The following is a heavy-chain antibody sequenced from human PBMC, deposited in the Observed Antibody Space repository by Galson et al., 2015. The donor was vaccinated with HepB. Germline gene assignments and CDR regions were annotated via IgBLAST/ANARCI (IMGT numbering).Heavy chain of an antibody. D-gene: IGHD3-16*01. V-gene: IGHV1-46*03. CDR3: ARDYSRGTFDY. CDR1: GYTFTSYY. CDR2: INPSGGST. J-gene: IGHJ4*02. Sequence: SVKVSCKASGYTFTSYYMHWVRQAPGQGLEWMGIINPSGGSTSYAQKFQGRVTMTRDTSTSTVYMELSSLRSEDTAVYYFARDYSRGTFDYWGQGTLVTVSS.